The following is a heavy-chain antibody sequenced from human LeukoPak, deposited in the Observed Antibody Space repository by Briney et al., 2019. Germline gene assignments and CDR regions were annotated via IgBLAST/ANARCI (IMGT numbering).Heavy chain of an antibody. CDR1: GGSFSGYY. D-gene: IGHD3-16*01. Sequence: PSETLSLTCAVYGGSFSGYYWSWIRQPPGRGLEWIGEINHSGSTNYNPSLKSRVTMSVDTSKNQFSLKLSSVTAADTAVYYCARDLGNPVDYWGQGTLVTVSS. J-gene: IGHJ4*02. CDR3: ARDLGNPVDY. V-gene: IGHV4-34*01. CDR2: INHSGST.